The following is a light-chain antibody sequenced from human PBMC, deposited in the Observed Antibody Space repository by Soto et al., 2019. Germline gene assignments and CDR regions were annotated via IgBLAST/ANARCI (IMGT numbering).Light chain of an antibody. CDR1: SSDVGGYDY. V-gene: IGLV2-14*01. J-gene: IGLJ1*01. CDR3: NSYTSSNTLV. CDR2: EVN. Sequence: QSVLTQPASVSGSPGQSITISCTGTSSDVGGYDYVSWYQLHPGKAPKLMVFEVNNRPSGVSYRFSGSKSGNTASLTISGLQAEDEADYYCNSYTSSNTLVFGTGTKVTVL.